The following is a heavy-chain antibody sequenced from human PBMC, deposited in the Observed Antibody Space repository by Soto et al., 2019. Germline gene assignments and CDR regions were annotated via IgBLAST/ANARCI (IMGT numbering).Heavy chain of an antibody. Sequence: AGSLRLSCAASGFTFSGYCMHWVRQAPGKGLVWVSRISTNGSTTTYADSAEGRFTISRDNSKNTLYLQMNSLRAEDTAVYYCARQASHQFFQHWGQGTLVTVSS. CDR3: ARQASHQFFQH. J-gene: IGHJ1*01. V-gene: IGHV3-74*01. CDR2: ISTNGSTT. CDR1: GFTFSGYC.